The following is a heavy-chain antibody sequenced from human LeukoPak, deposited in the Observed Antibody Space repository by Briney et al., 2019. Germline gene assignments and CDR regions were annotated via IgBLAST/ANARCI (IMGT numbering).Heavy chain of an antibody. CDR3: AREGGSYELYWFDP. CDR2: INPNSGNT. D-gene: IGHD1-26*01. J-gene: IGHJ5*02. V-gene: IGHV1-8*02. CDR1: GYTFTGYY. Sequence: GASVKVSCKASGYTFTGYYMHWVRQAPGQGLEWMGWINPNSGNTGYAQKFQGRVTMTRNNSISTAYMELSSLRSEDTAVYYCAREGGSYELYWFDPWGQGTLVTVSS.